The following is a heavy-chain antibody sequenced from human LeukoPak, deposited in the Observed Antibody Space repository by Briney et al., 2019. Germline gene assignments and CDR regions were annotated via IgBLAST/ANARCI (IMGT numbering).Heavy chain of an antibody. CDR1: GVSTISGSYY. CDR3: SAERESLPLYRDV. J-gene: IGHJ6*04. V-gene: IGHV4-61*02. CDR2: VYTSGNT. Sequence: SQTLSLTCTVSGVSTISGSYYWRWIRQPAGKGLEWIGRVYTSGNTNYSPSLQSRVTISVDTSKNQFSLKLTSVSVADTTVYYCSAERESLPLYRDVWGKGTTVTVSS. D-gene: IGHD3-16*02.